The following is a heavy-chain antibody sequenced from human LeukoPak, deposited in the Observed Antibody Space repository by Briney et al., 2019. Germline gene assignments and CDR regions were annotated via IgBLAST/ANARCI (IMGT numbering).Heavy chain of an antibody. Sequence: SETLSLTCTVSGGSISSSSYYWGWIRQPPGKGLEWIGSIYYSGSTFYNPSLKSRVTISVDTSKNQFSLKLSSVTAADTAVYYCARAGYYYGSKRKFDPWGQGTLVTVSS. CDR1: GGSISSSSYY. J-gene: IGHJ5*02. V-gene: IGHV4-39*01. CDR3: ARAGYYYGSKRKFDP. CDR2: IYYSGST. D-gene: IGHD3-22*01.